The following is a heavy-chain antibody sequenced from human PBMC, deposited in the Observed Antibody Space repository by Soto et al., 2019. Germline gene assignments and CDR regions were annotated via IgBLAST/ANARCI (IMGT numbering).Heavy chain of an antibody. D-gene: IGHD6-13*01. J-gene: IGHJ6*02. CDR3: ARYHAAANYYGMDV. CDR2: IYYEGTT. CDR1: GDSISSCGYF. V-gene: IGHV4-31*03. Sequence: QVQLQESGPRLVKPSQTLSLTCTVSGDSISSCGYFWGWIRQQPGKGLEWIGYIYYEGTTQYNPPLMSRVTMSADTSNNQLPLKLTSVTAVDTAMYYCARYHAAANYYGMDVWGQGTTVTVSS.